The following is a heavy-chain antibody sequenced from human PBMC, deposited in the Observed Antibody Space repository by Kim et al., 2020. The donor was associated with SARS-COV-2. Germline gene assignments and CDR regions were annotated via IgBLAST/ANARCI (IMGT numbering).Heavy chain of an antibody. V-gene: IGHV3-33*01. J-gene: IGHJ3*02. D-gene: IGHD1-26*01. CDR2: IWYDGSNK. Sequence: GGSLSLSCAASGFTFSSYGMHWVRQAPGKGLEWVAVIWYDGSNKYYADSVKGRFTISRDNSKNTLYLQMNSLRAEDTAVYYCARWNPGVGATLDAFDIWGQGTMVTVSS. CDR3: ARWNPGVGATLDAFDI. CDR1: GFTFSSYG.